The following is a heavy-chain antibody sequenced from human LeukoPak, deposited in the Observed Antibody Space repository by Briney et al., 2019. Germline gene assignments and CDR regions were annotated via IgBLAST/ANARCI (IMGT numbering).Heavy chain of an antibody. CDR1: GYTFTSYD. J-gene: IGHJ4*02. Sequence: ASVKVSCKASGYTFTSYDINWVRQATGQGLEWMGWMNPNSGNTGYAQKFQGRVTMTRNTSISTAYMELSSLRSEDTAVYYCARGPFNYGSGIYYYWGQGTLVTVSS. CDR2: MNPNSGNT. V-gene: IGHV1-8*01. D-gene: IGHD3-10*01. CDR3: ARGPFNYGSGIYYY.